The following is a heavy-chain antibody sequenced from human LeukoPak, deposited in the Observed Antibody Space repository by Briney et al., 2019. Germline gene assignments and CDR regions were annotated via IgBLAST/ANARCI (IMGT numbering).Heavy chain of an antibody. D-gene: IGHD4-23*01. Sequence: ASETLSLTCTVSGGSISSSSCYWGWIRQPPGKGLEWIGSIYYTGSTYYNPSLKSRVTISVDTSKNQFSLKLSSVTAADTAVYYCARLHYGGNYGYYYYYMDVWGKGTTVTVSS. J-gene: IGHJ6*03. CDR2: IYYTGST. CDR1: GGSISSSSCY. V-gene: IGHV4-39*01. CDR3: ARLHYGGNYGYYYYYMDV.